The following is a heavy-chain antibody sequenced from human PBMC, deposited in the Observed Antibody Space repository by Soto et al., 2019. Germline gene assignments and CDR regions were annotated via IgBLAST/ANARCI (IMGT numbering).Heavy chain of an antibody. V-gene: IGHV1-18*03. Sequence: ASVKVSCKASGYTFTSYGISWVRQAPGQGLEWMGWISAYNGNTNYTQKFRGRATVSTDTSISTTYMELSSLTSEDMAVYYCTRAPLGIIVAPDFWGQGTLVTVSS. D-gene: IGHD3-22*01. J-gene: IGHJ4*02. CDR2: ISAYNGNT. CDR3: TRAPLGIIVAPDF. CDR1: GYTFTSYG.